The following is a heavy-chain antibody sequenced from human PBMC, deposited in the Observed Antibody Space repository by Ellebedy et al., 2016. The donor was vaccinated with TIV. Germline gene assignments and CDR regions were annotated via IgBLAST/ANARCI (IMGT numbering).Heavy chain of an antibody. CDR1: GFTFSRYA. V-gene: IGHV3-13*01. CDR2: IGTAGDT. CDR3: ARATSGFDL. Sequence: LSLTCAASGFTFSRYAMNWVRQATGKGLEWVSAIGTAGDTYYPGSVKGRFTISRENAKNSLYLQMNSLGAEDTAVYYCARATSGFDLWGRGTLVTVSS. J-gene: IGHJ2*01. D-gene: IGHD6-19*01.